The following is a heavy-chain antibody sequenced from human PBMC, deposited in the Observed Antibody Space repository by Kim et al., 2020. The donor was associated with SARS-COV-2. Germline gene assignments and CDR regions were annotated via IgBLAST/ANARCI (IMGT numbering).Heavy chain of an antibody. CDR3: ARVRAVTGFSYFDY. V-gene: IGHV3-7*01. Sequence: GGSLRLSCAASGFIFSNFWMSWVRQSPGKGLEWVANIKKDGSEESYVDSAKGRFTISRDNAKHSVYLQMNSLRAEDTAVYFCARVRAVTGFSYFDYWGQG. CDR2: IKKDGSEE. J-gene: IGHJ4*02. CDR1: GFIFSNFW. D-gene: IGHD6-19*01.